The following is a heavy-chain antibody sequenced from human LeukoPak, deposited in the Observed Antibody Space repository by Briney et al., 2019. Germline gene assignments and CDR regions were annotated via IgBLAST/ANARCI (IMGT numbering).Heavy chain of an antibody. CDR2: TRNKANSYTT. CDR1: GFTFSDHY. J-gene: IGHJ3*02. CDR3: VKSGYDAFDI. V-gene: IGHV3-72*01. D-gene: IGHD3-3*01. Sequence: GGSLRLSCAASGFTFSDHYMDWVRQAPGKGLEWVGRTRNKANSYTTEYAASVKGRFTLSRDDSKNSLYLQMNSLKTEDTAMYYCVKSGYDAFDIWGQGTMVTVSS.